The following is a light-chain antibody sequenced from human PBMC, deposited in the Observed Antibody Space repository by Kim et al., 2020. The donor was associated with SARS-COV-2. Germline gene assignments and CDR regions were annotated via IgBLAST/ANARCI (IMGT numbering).Light chain of an antibody. CDR3: QQYSSYSYT. J-gene: IGKJ2*01. CDR2: DAT. CDR1: QNIDSW. V-gene: IGKV1-5*01. Sequence: SASVADRVTITCRARQNIDSWLAWYQQKPGKAPKYLIYDATTLKSGVPSRFSGRGSGTQFTLTITSLQPDDFATYYCQQYSSYSYTFGQGTKLEI.